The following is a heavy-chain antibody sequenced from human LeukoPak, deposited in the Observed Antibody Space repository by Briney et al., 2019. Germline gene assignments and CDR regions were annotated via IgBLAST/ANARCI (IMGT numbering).Heavy chain of an antibody. CDR1: GFTVSSNY. V-gene: IGHV3-66*04. CDR3: ARPDTSPGGVWYYDY. CDR2: IYSGGST. D-gene: IGHD3-16*01. J-gene: IGHJ4*02. Sequence: GGSLRLSCAASGFTVSSNYMSWVRQAPGKGLEWVSIIYSGGSTYYADSVKGRFIISRDNSKNMLYLQMNSLRAEDTAVYYCARPDTSPGGVWYYDYWGQGTLVTVSS.